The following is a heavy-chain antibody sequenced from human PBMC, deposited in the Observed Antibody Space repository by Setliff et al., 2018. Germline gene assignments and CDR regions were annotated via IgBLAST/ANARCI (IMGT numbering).Heavy chain of an antibody. D-gene: IGHD2-8*02. V-gene: IGHV4-34*08. Sequence: KPGGSLRLSCAASGFTFSGYYWSWIRQPPGKGLEWIGEINHSGSTNYNPSLKSRVTISVDTSKNQFSLKLSSVTAADTALYYCTVYNTGSSKDHYWGQGTPVTVSS. CDR1: GFTFSGYY. J-gene: IGHJ4*02. CDR3: TVYNTGSSKDHY. CDR2: INHSGST.